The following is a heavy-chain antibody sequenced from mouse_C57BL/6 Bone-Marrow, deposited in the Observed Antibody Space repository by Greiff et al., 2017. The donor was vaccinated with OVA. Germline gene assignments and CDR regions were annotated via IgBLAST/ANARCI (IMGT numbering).Heavy chain of an antibody. V-gene: IGHV5-17*01. J-gene: IGHJ4*01. CDR2: ISSGSSTI. CDR1: GFTFSDYG. CDR3: ARRRIYLGAMDY. Sequence: EVKLVESGGGLVKPGGSLKLSCAASGFTFSDYGMHWVRQAPEKGLEWVAYISSGSSTIYYADTVKGRFTISRDNAKNTLFLQMTSLRSEDTAMYYCARRRIYLGAMDYWGQGTSVTVSS. D-gene: IGHD2-1*01.